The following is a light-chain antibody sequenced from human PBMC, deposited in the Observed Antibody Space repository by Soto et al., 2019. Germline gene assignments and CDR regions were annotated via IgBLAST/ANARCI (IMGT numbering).Light chain of an antibody. J-gene: IGLJ3*02. CDR3: AVWDDSLNGLWV. V-gene: IGLV1-44*01. Sequence: QSVLTQPPSASGTHGQRVIISCSGSSSNIGRDTVNWYRQFPGTAPKLLIYSNNQRPSGVPDRFSGSKSGTSASLAISGLQSEDEADYYCAVWDDSLNGLWVFGGGTKLTVL. CDR1: SSNIGRDT. CDR2: SNN.